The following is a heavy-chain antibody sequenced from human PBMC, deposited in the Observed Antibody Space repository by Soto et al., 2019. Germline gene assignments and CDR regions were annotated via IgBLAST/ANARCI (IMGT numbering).Heavy chain of an antibody. V-gene: IGHV3-9*01. J-gene: IGHJ4*02. CDR3: AKERAPHYYDSKGYYF. D-gene: IGHD3-22*01. Sequence: EVRLVESGGGLIQPGRSLRLSCAASGFRFDDYAMHWVRQAPGKGLEWVSGIRWTGGTLGYADSVKGRFTISRDNAKRSLYLQMHSLRPDDTAFYYFAKERAPHYYDSKGYYFGGQGTLVTVSS. CDR1: GFRFDDYA. CDR2: IRWTGGTL.